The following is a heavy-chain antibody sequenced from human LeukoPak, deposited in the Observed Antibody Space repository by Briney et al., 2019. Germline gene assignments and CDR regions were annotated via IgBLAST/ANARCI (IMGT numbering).Heavy chain of an antibody. CDR1: GGSISSYY. V-gene: IGHV4-59*01. CDR2: IYHSGST. D-gene: IGHD3-3*01. Sequence: SETLSLTCTVSGGSISSYYWSWIRQPPGKGLEWIGYIYHSGSTNYNPSLKSRVTISVDTSKNQFSLKLSSVTAADTAVYYCARGRFLAMHWFDPWGQGTLVTVSS. CDR3: ARGRFLAMHWFDP. J-gene: IGHJ5*02.